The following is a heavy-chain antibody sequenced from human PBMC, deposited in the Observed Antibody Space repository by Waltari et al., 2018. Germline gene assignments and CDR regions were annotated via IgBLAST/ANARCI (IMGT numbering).Heavy chain of an antibody. CDR1: GFTFNSYW. V-gene: IGHV3-7*01. D-gene: IGHD2-21*01. J-gene: IGHJ3*02. CDR3: ARDNCGGDCYSGNDAFDI. CDR2: IKQDGSEK. Sequence: EVQLVESGGGLVQPGGSLRLSCAASGFTFNSYWMSWVPQAPGQGLEWVANIKQDGSEKYYVDSVKGRFTISRDNAKNSLYLQMNSLRAEDTAVYYCARDNCGGDCYSGNDAFDIWGQGTMVTVSS.